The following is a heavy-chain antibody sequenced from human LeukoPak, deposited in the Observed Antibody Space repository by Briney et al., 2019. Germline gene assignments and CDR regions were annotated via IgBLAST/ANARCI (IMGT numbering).Heavy chain of an antibody. CDR1: GYTFTSYG. J-gene: IGHJ4*02. Sequence: ASVKVSCKASGYTFTSYGISWVRQAPGQGLEWMGWISAYNGNTNYAQKFQGRVTMTTDTSTSTAYMELRSLRSDDTAVYYCARDQAYYDILTGLFDYWGQGTLVTVSS. V-gene: IGHV1-18*01. D-gene: IGHD3-9*01. CDR2: ISAYNGNT. CDR3: ARDQAYYDILTGLFDY.